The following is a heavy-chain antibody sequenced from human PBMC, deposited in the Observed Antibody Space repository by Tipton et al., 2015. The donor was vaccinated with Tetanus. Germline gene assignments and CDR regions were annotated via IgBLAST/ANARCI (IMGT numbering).Heavy chain of an antibody. J-gene: IGHJ4*02. CDR3: ARGPLENEGYFDS. V-gene: IGHV4-59*01. CDR2: IYSSGGA. CDR1: GGSMRSYY. Sequence: TLSLTCIVSGGSMRSYYWSWIRQPPGKGLEWIGHIYSSGGARSNPSLKSRTTMSVDRSKSQFSLEVTSVTAADTAVYFCARGPLENEGYFDSWGQGILVTVTA. D-gene: IGHD1-1*01.